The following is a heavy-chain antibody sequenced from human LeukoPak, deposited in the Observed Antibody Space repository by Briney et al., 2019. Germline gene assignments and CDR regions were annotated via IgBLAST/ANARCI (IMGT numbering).Heavy chain of an antibody. J-gene: IGHJ4*02. CDR2: INHSGST. V-gene: IGHV4-34*01. D-gene: IGHD2-2*01. Sequence: PSETLSLTCAVYGGSLSGYYWSWIRQPPGKGLEWIGEINHSGSTNYNPSLKSRVTISVDTSKNQFSLKLSSVTAADTAVYYCARDWEYCSSTSCYYYFDYWGQGTLVTVSS. CDR1: GGSLSGYY. CDR3: ARDWEYCSSTSCYYYFDY.